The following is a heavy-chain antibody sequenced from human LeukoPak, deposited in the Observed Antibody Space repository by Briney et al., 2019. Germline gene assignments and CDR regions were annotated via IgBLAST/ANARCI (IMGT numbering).Heavy chain of an antibody. V-gene: IGHV3-23*01. CDR3: AEETYDYVWGSYRPNPPFDY. D-gene: IGHD3-16*02. Sequence: GGSLRLSCAASGFTFSSYAMSWVRQAPGKGLEWVSAISGSGGSTYYADSVKGRFTISRDNSKNTLYLQMNSLRAEDTAVYYCAEETYDYVWGSYRPNPPFDYWGQGTLVTVSS. J-gene: IGHJ4*02. CDR1: GFTFSSYA. CDR2: ISGSGGST.